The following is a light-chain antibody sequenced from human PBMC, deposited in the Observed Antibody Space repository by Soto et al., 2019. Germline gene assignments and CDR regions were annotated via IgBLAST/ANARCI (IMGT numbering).Light chain of an antibody. V-gene: IGKV3-20*01. CDR3: QQYGSSST. J-gene: IGKJ1*01. CDR1: QSVRNSY. Sequence: DIVLMQSPGTLSLSPGERATLSCRASQSVRNSYLAWYQQKPGQAPRLLIYGASSRATGIPDRFSGSGSGTDFTLTISRLEPEEFAVYYCQQYGSSSTFGQGNKVEIK. CDR2: GAS.